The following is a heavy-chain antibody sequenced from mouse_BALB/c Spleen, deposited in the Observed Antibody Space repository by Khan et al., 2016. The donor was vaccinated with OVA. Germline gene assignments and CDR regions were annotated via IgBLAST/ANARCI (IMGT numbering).Heavy chain of an antibody. D-gene: IGHD1-1*01. CDR1: GYTFTSYW. CDR3: ARIRYCYGSNLHAMDY. V-gene: IGHV1S41*01. Sequence: DLVKPGASVKLSCKASGYTFTSYWINWIKQRPGQGLEWIGRIAPGSVITYYTELFKGKATLTLDTSSSTAYIQLSSLSSENSAVYFCARIRYCYGSNLHAMDYWGQGTSVTVSS. J-gene: IGHJ4*01. CDR2: IAPGSVIT.